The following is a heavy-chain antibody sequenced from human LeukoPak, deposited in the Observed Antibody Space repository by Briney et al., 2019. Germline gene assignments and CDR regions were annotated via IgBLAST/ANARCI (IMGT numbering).Heavy chain of an antibody. Sequence: GGSLRLSCVASGFPFSSYWMTWVRQAPGKGLEWVANIKQDGSKKSYVDSVKGRFTISRDNAKNSLFLQMNSLRAEDTAVYYCARGPLIAAAGTWWGQGTLVTVSS. J-gene: IGHJ4*02. CDR1: GFPFSSYW. CDR2: IKQDGSKK. CDR3: ARGPLIAAAGTW. V-gene: IGHV3-7*03. D-gene: IGHD6-13*01.